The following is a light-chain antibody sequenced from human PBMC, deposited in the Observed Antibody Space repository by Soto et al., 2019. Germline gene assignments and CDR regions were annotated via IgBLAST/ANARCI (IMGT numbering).Light chain of an antibody. CDR3: RQAITHTLT. CDR2: KAS. V-gene: IGKV1-5*03. Sequence: DIQMTQYPSTLSASAGDRVTITCRARQSIAMYLAWYQQKPGQAPSLLIYKASSLQSGVPSRFSGSGSGTEVTLTISRRQPDDFATYYCRQAITHTLTFGQGTKVDIK. J-gene: IGKJ1*01. CDR1: QSIAMY.